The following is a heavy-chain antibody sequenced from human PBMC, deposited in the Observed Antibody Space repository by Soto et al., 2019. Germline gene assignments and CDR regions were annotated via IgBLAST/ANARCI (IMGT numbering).Heavy chain of an antibody. D-gene: IGHD3-10*01. Sequence: QVQLVQSGAEVKKPGASVKVSCKASGYMFVTYGINWVRQAPGQGLEWMGWISAYNGNTKYAQNLQGRVTMTTDASTSTAYMEMRSLRSDDTAVYHCARDLDGSGSYYTDYWGPGTLVTVSS. CDR1: GYMFVTYG. CDR3: ARDLDGSGSYYTDY. CDR2: ISAYNGNT. V-gene: IGHV1-18*01. J-gene: IGHJ4*02.